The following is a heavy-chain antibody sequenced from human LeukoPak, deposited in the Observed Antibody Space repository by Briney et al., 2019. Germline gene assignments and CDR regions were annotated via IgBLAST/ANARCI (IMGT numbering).Heavy chain of an antibody. CDR1: GFTFNDYA. CDR2: ISWNSNSI. Sequence: PGGSLRLSCAVSGFTFNDYAMHWVRQAPGKGLEWVSSISWNSNSIGYVDSVKGRFTISRDNSKNTLYLQMNSLRAEDTAVYYCARDRQYCSSVSCYPDYFDYWGQGTLVTVSS. V-gene: IGHV3-9*01. J-gene: IGHJ4*02. D-gene: IGHD2-2*01. CDR3: ARDRQYCSSVSCYPDYFDY.